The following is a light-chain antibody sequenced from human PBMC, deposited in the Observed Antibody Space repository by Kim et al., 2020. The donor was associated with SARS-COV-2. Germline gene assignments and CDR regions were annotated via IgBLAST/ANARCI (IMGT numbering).Light chain of an antibody. Sequence: SPGERATLSCRASLSVSSNYLAWYQQKPGQAPRLLIYDASTRATGTPDRFSGSGSGTDFTLTISRLEPEDFAVYFCQQYGSSPRTFGQGTKVEIK. V-gene: IGKV3-20*01. CDR2: DAS. J-gene: IGKJ1*01. CDR3: QQYGSSPRT. CDR1: LSVSSNY.